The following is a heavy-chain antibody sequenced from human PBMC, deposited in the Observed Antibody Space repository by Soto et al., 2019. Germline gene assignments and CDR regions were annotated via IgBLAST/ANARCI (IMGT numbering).Heavy chain of an antibody. Sequence: QVQLVESGGGVVQPGRSLRLSCAASGFTFSSYGMHWVRQAPGKGLEWVAVISYDGSNKYYADSVKGRFTISRDNSKNTLYLQMNSLRAEDTAVYYCAKGGAGLYYYYGMDVWGQGTTVTVSS. J-gene: IGHJ6*02. CDR1: GFTFSSYG. CDR3: AKGGAGLYYYYGMDV. D-gene: IGHD1-26*01. V-gene: IGHV3-30*18. CDR2: ISYDGSNK.